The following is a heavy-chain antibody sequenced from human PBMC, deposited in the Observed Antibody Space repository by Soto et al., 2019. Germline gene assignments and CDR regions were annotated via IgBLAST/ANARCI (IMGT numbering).Heavy chain of an antibody. CDR3: ASSIAARGDY. CDR2: INHSGST. J-gene: IGHJ4*02. Sequence: SETLSLTCAVYGGSISGYCWTWIRQPPGTGLEWIGDINHSGSTNYNPSLKSRVTISVDTSKNQFSLKLSSVTAADTAVYYCASSIAARGDYWGQGTLVTVSS. V-gene: IGHV4-34*01. CDR1: GGSISGYC. D-gene: IGHD6-6*01.